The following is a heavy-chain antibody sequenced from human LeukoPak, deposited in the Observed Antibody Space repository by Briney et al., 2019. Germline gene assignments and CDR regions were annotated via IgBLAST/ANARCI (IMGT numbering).Heavy chain of an antibody. V-gene: IGHV1-18*01. CDR1: GYTFTSYG. Sequence: ASVKVSCKASGYTFTSYGISWVRQAPGQGLEWMGWISAYNGNTNYAQKLQGRVTMTTDTSTSTAYMELRSLRSDDTAVYYCARGEYHGSGSLSGMDVWGQGTTVTVSS. J-gene: IGHJ6*02. D-gene: IGHD3-10*01. CDR3: ARGEYHGSGSLSGMDV. CDR2: ISAYNGNT.